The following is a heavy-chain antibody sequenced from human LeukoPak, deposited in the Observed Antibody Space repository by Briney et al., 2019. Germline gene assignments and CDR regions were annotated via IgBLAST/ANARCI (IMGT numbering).Heavy chain of an antibody. J-gene: IGHJ6*02. V-gene: IGHV4-39*07. Sequence: SETLSLTCTVSGGSISSSSYYGGWIRQPPGKGLEWLGSIYYSGSTYYNPSLKSRVTISVDTSKNQFSLKLSSVTAADTAVYYCARDQRWFGESYGMDVWGQGTTVTVSS. CDR3: ARDQRWFGESYGMDV. D-gene: IGHD3-10*01. CDR2: IYYSGST. CDR1: GGSISSSSYY.